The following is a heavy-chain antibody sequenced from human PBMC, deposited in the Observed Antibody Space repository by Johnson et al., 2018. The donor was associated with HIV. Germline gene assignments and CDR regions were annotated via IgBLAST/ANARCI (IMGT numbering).Heavy chain of an antibody. D-gene: IGHD3-22*01. CDR3: AKDVGNYWPDAFDI. CDR1: GFTFSSYG. V-gene: IGHV3-30*02. J-gene: IGHJ3*02. Sequence: VQLVESGGGVVQPGGSLRLSCAASGFTFSSYGMHWVRQAPGKGLEWVASMWYDGSKKYYGDSVKGRLTISRDNSKNTVYLQMNSLRTEDTAVYYCAKDVGNYWPDAFDIWGQGTMVTVSS. CDR2: MWYDGSKK.